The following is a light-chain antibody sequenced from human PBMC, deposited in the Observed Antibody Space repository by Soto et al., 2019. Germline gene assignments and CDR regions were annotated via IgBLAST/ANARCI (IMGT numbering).Light chain of an antibody. CDR1: QSVSSK. Sequence: EIVITQSPVTLSVSPGERATLSCRASQSVSSKLAWYQQKPGQAPRLLIYGASTRATGIPARFSGSGSGTEFTLSISSLQSEDFAVYYCQQYNNWPQTLGQGTKVDIK. V-gene: IGKV3-15*01. CDR3: QQYNNWPQT. J-gene: IGKJ2*01. CDR2: GAS.